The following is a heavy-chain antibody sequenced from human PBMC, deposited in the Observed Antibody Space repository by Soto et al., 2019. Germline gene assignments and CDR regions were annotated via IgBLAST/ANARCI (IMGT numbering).Heavy chain of an antibody. J-gene: IGHJ1*01. CDR3: AKDAVAYNGECYCFQL. D-gene: IGHD3-10*01. CDR2: IGGSGSST. CDR1: GFTFKNFA. Sequence: EGQLLESGGGLVQPGGSLRLSCVASGFTFKNFAMTWVRQAPGKGMEWVSAIGGSGSSTNYADSVKGRFTVSRDDSKSSLYLQMGALTVDDTAVYYCAKDAVAYNGECYCFQLWGQGTLVTVIS. V-gene: IGHV3-23*01.